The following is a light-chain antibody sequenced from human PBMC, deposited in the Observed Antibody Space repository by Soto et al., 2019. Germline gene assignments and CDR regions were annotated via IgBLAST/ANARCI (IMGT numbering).Light chain of an antibody. CDR1: QSVSSSY. Sequence: EIVLTQSPGTLSLSPGERATLSCRASQSVSSSYLAWYQQKPGQAPRLLMYHASSRATGIPDRFSGSGSGTDFTLTISRLEPEDFAVYYCQQYGRSPRTFGQGTKVEIK. J-gene: IGKJ1*01. V-gene: IGKV3-20*01. CDR2: HAS. CDR3: QQYGRSPRT.